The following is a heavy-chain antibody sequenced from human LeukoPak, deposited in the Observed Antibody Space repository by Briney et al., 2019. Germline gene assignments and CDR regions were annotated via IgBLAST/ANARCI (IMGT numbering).Heavy chain of an antibody. V-gene: IGHV4-4*02. CDR3: AGLVGRYSSGLYYYYFDY. CDR1: GDSINSLDL. D-gene: IGHD3-22*01. J-gene: IGHJ4*02. Sequence: PSGTLSLTCTVSGDSINSLDLWSWVRQPPGKGLEWIGEMYLSGTTHSNPSVKSRVTISIDKSKNRFFLNLSSVTAADTAVYYCAGLVGRYSSGLYYYYFDYWGQGTLVTVSS. CDR2: MYLSGTT.